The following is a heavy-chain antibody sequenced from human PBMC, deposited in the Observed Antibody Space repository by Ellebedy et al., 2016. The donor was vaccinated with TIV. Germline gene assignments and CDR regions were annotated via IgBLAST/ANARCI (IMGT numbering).Heavy chain of an antibody. CDR3: VKVIATSGWPYYFHY. CDR1: GFTFSDYY. Sequence: GESLKISCAGSGFTFSDYYMSWVRQAPGKGLEWVSYITSSGSTIYYADSVKGRFTVARDNAKNSLYLQMNSLRGDDTAVYYCVKVIATSGWPYYFHYWGQGTLGTVSS. D-gene: IGHD6-19*01. CDR2: ITSSGSTI. V-gene: IGHV3-11*01. J-gene: IGHJ4*02.